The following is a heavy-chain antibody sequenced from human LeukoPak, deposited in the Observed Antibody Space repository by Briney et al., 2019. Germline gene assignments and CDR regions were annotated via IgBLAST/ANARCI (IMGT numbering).Heavy chain of an antibody. J-gene: IGHJ6*03. CDR1: GFTFSSYE. Sequence: PGGSLRLSCAASGFTFSSYEMNWVRQAPGKGLEWVSYISSSGSTIYYADSVKGRFTSSRDNAKNSLYLQMNSLRAEDTAVYYCARGPSSYYYDSSGYYAQDYYYYYMDVWGKGTTVTVSS. CDR2: ISSSGSTI. V-gene: IGHV3-48*03. CDR3: ARGPSSYYYDSSGYYAQDYYYYYMDV. D-gene: IGHD3-22*01.